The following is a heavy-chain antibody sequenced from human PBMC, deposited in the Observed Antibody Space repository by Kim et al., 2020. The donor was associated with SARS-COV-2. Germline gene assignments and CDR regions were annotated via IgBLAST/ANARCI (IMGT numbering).Heavy chain of an antibody. Sequence: GGSLRLSCVAAGFPFSSYTMTWVRQAPGKGLDWVAVISEGGARTYYAGSVKGRFTISRDNSKNTVYLQMKNLRADDTAIYYCARNFNLDYWGQGTLVTVSS. CDR2: ISEGGART. V-gene: IGHV3-23*01. J-gene: IGHJ4*02. D-gene: IGHD3-3*01. CDR3: ARNFNLDY. CDR1: GFPFSSYT.